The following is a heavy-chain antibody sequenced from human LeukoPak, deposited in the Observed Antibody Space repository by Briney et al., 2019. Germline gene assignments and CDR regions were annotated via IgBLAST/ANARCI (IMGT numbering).Heavy chain of an antibody. CDR3: ARGVGGADY. D-gene: IGHD2-21*01. Sequence: GSLRLSCIASGFTYSNYWMSWVRQAPGKGLEWVANIKQDGSEEYYVDSVKGRFTISRDNAKNSLYLQMNSLRAEDTAVYYCARGVGGADYWGQGTLVTVSS. J-gene: IGHJ4*02. CDR2: IKQDGSEE. CDR1: GFTYSNYW. V-gene: IGHV3-7*01.